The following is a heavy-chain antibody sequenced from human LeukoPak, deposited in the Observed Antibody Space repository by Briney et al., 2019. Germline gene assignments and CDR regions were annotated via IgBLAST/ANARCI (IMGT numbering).Heavy chain of an antibody. CDR1: GYTFTSYG. D-gene: IGHD2-2*01. V-gene: IGHV1-18*01. Sequence: ASVKVSCKASGYTFTSYGISWVRQAPGQGLEWMGWISAYNGNTNYAQKLQGRVTMTTDTSTSTAYMELRSLRSDDTAVYYCARDVGCSSTSCSHFDYWGQGTLVTVSS. J-gene: IGHJ4*02. CDR2: ISAYNGNT. CDR3: ARDVGCSSTSCSHFDY.